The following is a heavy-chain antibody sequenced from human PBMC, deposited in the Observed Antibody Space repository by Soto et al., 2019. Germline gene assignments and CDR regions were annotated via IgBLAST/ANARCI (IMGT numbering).Heavy chain of an antibody. CDR3: ARDHSIVGGTDYFDY. CDR2: IIPILRTA. V-gene: IGHV1-69*01. Sequence: QVQVVQSGAEVRKPGSSVRVSCKASGGTFTNYAFSWLRQAPGQGLEWVGGIIPILRTAKYAQKFQGRVTITADGSTSTVYMELSSLRSEYTAVYYCARDHSIVGGTDYFDYWGQGTLVTVSS. CDR1: GGTFTNYA. J-gene: IGHJ4*02. D-gene: IGHD1-26*01.